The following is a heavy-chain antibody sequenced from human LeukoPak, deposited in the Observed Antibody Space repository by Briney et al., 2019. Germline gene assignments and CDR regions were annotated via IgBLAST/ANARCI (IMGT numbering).Heavy chain of an antibody. CDR2: ISGSGGST. V-gene: IGHV3-23*01. J-gene: IGHJ4*02. D-gene: IGHD3-10*01. CDR3: AKVYSGSYYF. Sequence: GGSLRVSCAASGFTFSSYAMSWVRQAPGKWLELVSAISGSGGSTYYADSVKGRFTISRDNSKNTLYLQMNSLRAEDTAVYYCAKVYSGSYYFRGQGTLVTVSS. CDR1: GFTFSSYA.